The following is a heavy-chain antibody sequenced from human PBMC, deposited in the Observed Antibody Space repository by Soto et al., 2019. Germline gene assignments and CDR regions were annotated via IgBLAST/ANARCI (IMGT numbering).Heavy chain of an antibody. D-gene: IGHD6-13*01. V-gene: IGHV3-9*01. J-gene: IGHJ4*02. CDR1: GFTFDDYA. Sequence: EVQLVESGGGLVQPGRSLRLSCAASGFTFDDYAMHWVRQAPGKGLEWVSGISWNSGSIGYADSVKGRFTISRDNAKNSLYLQMNSLRAEHTALYYCAKDARQLDYYFDYWGQGTLVTVSS. CDR2: ISWNSGSI. CDR3: AKDARQLDYYFDY.